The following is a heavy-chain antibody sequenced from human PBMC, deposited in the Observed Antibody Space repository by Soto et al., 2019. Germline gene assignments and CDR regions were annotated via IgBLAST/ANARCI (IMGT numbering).Heavy chain of an antibody. CDR3: ARYPRGEQAYYYYGMDV. Sequence: GASVKVSCKASGGTFSSYAISWVRQAPGQGLEWMGGIILIFGTANYAQKFQGRVTITADESTSTAYMELSSLRSEDTAVYYCARYPRGEQAYYYYGMDVWGQGTTVTVSS. CDR1: GGTFSSYA. J-gene: IGHJ6*02. V-gene: IGHV1-69*13. CDR2: IILIFGTA. D-gene: IGHD3-10*01.